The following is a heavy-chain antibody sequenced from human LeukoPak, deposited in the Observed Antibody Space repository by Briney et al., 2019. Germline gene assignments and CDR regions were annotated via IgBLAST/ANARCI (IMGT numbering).Heavy chain of an antibody. CDR1: GFTFSSYA. Sequence: GGSLRLSCAASGFTFSSYAMSWVRQAPGKGLEWVSAISGSGGSTYYADSVKGRFTISRDNSKNTLYLQMNSLRAEDTAVYYCARHVYQRWRLTPGYYFDYWGQGTLVTVSS. CDR3: ARHVYQRWRLTPGYYFDY. V-gene: IGHV3-23*01. D-gene: IGHD5-24*01. J-gene: IGHJ4*02. CDR2: ISGSGGST.